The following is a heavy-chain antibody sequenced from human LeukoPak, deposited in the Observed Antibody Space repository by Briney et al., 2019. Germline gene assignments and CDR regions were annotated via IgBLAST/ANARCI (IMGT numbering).Heavy chain of an antibody. V-gene: IGHV3-74*01. D-gene: IGHD6-19*01. Sequence: GGSLRLSCAASGFSFSSHWMHWVRQVPGKGLVWVSRINQDGSNTFYADSVKGRFTISRDNAKNSLYLQMNSLRAEDTALYYCAKGTSIAVAGRLSDAFDIWGQGTMVTVSS. CDR3: AKGTSIAVAGRLSDAFDI. CDR2: INQDGSNT. CDR1: GFSFSSHW. J-gene: IGHJ3*02.